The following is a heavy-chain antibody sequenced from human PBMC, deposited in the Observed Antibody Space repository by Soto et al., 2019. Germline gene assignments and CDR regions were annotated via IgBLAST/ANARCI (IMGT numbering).Heavy chain of an antibody. CDR3: ARDLNWALDY. CDR1: GGTFGRNP. Sequence: QVHLVQSAAEVKKPGSSVRVSCTVSGGTFGRNPIVWVRQAPEQGLECMGHIVPIFGTFKYAQKFQGRVTFTADESTTTAYMDLSSLTSEDTAVYFCARDLNWALDYWGQGTLVTVSS. CDR2: IVPIFGTF. D-gene: IGHD7-27*01. V-gene: IGHV1-69*01. J-gene: IGHJ4*02.